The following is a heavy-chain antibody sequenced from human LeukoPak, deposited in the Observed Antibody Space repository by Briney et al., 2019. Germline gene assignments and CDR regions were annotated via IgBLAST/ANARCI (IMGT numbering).Heavy chain of an antibody. V-gene: IGHV3-23*01. D-gene: IGHD2-2*01. CDR2: ISGSGGST. CDR1: GFTFSSYA. Sequence: GGSLRLSCAVSGFTFSSYAMSWVRQAPGKGLEWVSAISGSGGSTYYADSVKGRFTISRDNSKNTLYLLMNSLRAEDTAVYYCAKDRVVVVPAAMSGLLDYWGQGTLVTVSS. J-gene: IGHJ4*02. CDR3: AKDRVVVVPAAMSGLLDY.